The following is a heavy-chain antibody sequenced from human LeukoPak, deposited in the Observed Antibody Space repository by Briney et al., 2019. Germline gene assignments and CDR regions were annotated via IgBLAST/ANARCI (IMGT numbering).Heavy chain of an antibody. V-gene: IGHV1-46*01. Sequence: GASVKVSCTASGYTFTSYYMHWVRQAPGQGLEWMGLINPSGGSTSYAQKFQGRVTMTRDTSTSTVYMELSSLRSEDTAVYYCARESRIQLWSRATPAGGYWGQGTLVTVSS. CDR3: ARESRIQLWSRATPAGGY. D-gene: IGHD5-18*01. J-gene: IGHJ4*02. CDR2: INPSGGST. CDR1: GYTFTSYY.